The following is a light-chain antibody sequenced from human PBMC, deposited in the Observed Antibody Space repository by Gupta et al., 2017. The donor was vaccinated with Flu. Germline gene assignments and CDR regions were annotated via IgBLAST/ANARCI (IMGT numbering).Light chain of an antibody. Sequence: DIQMTQSPSSLAASVGDRVTITCRASQDIGSDLGWYQQEPGKAPKRLIYEASTLQSGVPSRFSGSGSGTEFTLTISSRQPEDFATYYWLQHRNLWTFGQGTKVEIK. CDR1: QDIGSD. J-gene: IGKJ1*01. CDR2: EAS. CDR3: LQHRNLWT. V-gene: IGKV1-17*01.